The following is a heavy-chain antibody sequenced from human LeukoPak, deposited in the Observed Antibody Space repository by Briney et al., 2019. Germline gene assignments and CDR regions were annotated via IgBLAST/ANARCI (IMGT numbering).Heavy chain of an antibody. D-gene: IGHD3-16*01. CDR1: EFPLSSYS. CDR2: ISSSSSYI. J-gene: IGHJ4*02. CDR3: ARDFGAGEEYYFDY. V-gene: IGHV3-21*01. Sequence: GGSLRLSCQASEFPLSSYSMTWFGKAPGKGLEWASSISSSSSYIYYADSVKGRFTISRDNAKNSLYLQMNSLRAEDTAVYYCARDFGAGEEYYFDYWGQGTLVTVSS.